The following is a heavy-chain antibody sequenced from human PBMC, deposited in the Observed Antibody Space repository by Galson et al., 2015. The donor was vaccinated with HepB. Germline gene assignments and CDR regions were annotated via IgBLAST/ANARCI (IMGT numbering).Heavy chain of an antibody. J-gene: IGHJ4*02. V-gene: IGHV3-33*01. CDR1: GFTFSSYG. CDR2: IWYDGSNK. D-gene: IGHD3-16*02. CDR3: MASGDLGELSSN. Sequence: LRLSCAASGFTFSSYGMHWVRQAPGKGLEWVAVIWYDGSNKYYADSVKGRFTISRDNSKNTLYLQMNSLRAEDTAVYYCMASGDLGELSSNWGQGTLVTVPS.